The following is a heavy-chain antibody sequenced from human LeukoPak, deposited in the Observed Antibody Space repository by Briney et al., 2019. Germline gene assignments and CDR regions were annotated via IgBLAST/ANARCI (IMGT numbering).Heavy chain of an antibody. CDR3: ARGTTTSFDY. V-gene: IGHV3-48*02. CDR1: GFTFSSYS. D-gene: IGHD4-17*01. Sequence: GGSLRLSCAASGFTFSSYSMNWVRQAPGKGLEWVSYISSSSSTIYYADSVKGRFTISRDNAKNSQYLQMNSLRDEDTAVYYCARGTTTSFDYWGQGTLVTVSS. J-gene: IGHJ4*02. CDR2: ISSSSSTI.